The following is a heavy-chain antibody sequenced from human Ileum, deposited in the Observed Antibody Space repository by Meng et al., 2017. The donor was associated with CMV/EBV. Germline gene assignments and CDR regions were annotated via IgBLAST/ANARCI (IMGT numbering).Heavy chain of an antibody. Sequence: GGSLRLSCAASGFTFADYAMHWVRQVPGKGLEWVSGISWNTNFVDYLDSVKGRFTISRDSAKNSLYLQMNSLRPEDMALYYCVKGSRRMGTTPFDYWGQGTLVTVSS. J-gene: IGHJ4*02. CDR2: ISWNTNFV. V-gene: IGHV3-9*03. CDR1: GFTFADYA. D-gene: IGHD3-10*01. CDR3: VKGSRRMGTTPFDY.